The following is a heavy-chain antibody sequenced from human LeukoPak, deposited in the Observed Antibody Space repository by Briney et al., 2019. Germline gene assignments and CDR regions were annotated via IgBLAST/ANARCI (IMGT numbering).Heavy chain of an antibody. J-gene: IGHJ4*02. Sequence: SETLSLTCAVSGYSISSGYYWGWIRQPPGKGLEWIGSIYHSGSTYYNPSLKSRVTIPVDTSKNQFSLKLSSVTAADTAVYYCAGQTFAYDYWGQGTLVTVSS. V-gene: IGHV4-38-2*01. CDR1: GYSISSGYY. CDR2: IYHSGST. D-gene: IGHD3-10*01. CDR3: AGQTFAYDY.